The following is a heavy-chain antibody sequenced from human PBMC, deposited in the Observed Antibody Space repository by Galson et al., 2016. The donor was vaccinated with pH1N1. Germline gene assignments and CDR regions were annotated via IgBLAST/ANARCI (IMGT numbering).Heavy chain of an antibody. CDR1: GYSITSGYY. Sequence: ETLSLPCVVSGYSITSGYYWAWIRQTPGKGLEWIASVYHGGSSDYNPSLKGRGTISVDRPKNQFSLRLNSLTAVYSCATHYFRNYDGVLGWFDPWGQGTLVIVSS. J-gene: IGHJ5*02. CDR2: VYHGGSS. D-gene: IGHD2-21*01. V-gene: IGHV4-38-2*01. CDR3: FRNYDGVLGWFDP.